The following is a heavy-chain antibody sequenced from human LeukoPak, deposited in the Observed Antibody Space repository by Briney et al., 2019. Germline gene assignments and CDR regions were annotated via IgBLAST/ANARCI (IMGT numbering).Heavy chain of an antibody. D-gene: IGHD3-10*01. CDR3: ARGGRLLWFGEFDY. CDR1: GYTFIAYG. J-gene: IGHJ4*02. Sequence: ASVKVSCMASGYTFIAYGLHWVRQAPGQRPEWMGWINAGNGDTKYSQNFQGRVTITGDASATTAYMELSSLRSEDTAVYFCARGGRLLWFGEFDYWGQGTLVTISS. V-gene: IGHV1-3*01. CDR2: INAGNGDT.